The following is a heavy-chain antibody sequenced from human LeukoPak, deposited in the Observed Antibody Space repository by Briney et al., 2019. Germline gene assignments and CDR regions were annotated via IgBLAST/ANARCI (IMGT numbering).Heavy chain of an antibody. V-gene: IGHV3-73*01. Sequence: RGSLKLSCAASGFTFSGSVMHWVRQASGKGLEWVGRIRSKANSYATAYAASVKGRFTISRDDSKNTAYLQMNSLKTEDTAVYYCTRDLEYSSPRVDYWGQGTLVTVSS. D-gene: IGHD6-6*01. J-gene: IGHJ4*02. CDR1: GFTFSGSV. CDR3: TRDLEYSSPRVDY. CDR2: IRSKANSYAT.